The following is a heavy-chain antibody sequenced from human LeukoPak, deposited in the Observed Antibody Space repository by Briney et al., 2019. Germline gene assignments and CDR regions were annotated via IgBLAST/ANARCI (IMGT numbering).Heavy chain of an antibody. CDR3: ARGSYYYGSGSYYNAFDY. CDR1: GFTFSSYS. Sequence: PGGSLRLSCAASGFTFSSYSMNWVRQAPGKGLEWVSSISSSSSYIYYADSVKGRFTISRDNAKNSLYLQMNSLRAEDTAVYYCARGSYYYGSGSYYNAFDYWGQGTLVTVSS. CDR2: ISSSSSYI. V-gene: IGHV3-21*04. J-gene: IGHJ4*02. D-gene: IGHD3-10*01.